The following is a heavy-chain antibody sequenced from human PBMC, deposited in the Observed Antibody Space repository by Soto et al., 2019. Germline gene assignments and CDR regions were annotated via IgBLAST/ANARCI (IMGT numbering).Heavy chain of an antibody. CDR2: ISGDGGGT. J-gene: IGHJ4*02. Sequence: GESLKISCAASGFTFSSYWMHWVRQAPGKGLEWVSGISGDGGGTSYADSVKGRFTISRDNSKNTLYLQMNSLRAEDTAVYYCAKDSGFDYWGQGTLVTVSS. CDR1: GFTFSSYW. V-gene: IGHV3-74*01. CDR3: AKDSGFDY.